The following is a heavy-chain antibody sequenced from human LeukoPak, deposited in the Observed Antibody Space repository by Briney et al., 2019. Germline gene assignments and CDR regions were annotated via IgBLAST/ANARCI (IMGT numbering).Heavy chain of an antibody. V-gene: IGHV1-46*01. CDR1: GDTFTSYY. D-gene: IGHD6-19*01. CDR2: INPSGGST. Sequence: ASVKVSCKASGDTFTSYYRHWVRQAPGQGLEWMGIINPSGGSTSHAQKFQGRVTMTRDTSTSTVYMELSSLRSEDTAVYYCARSSSSGWYYFDYWGQGTLVTVSS. CDR3: ARSSSSGWYYFDY. J-gene: IGHJ4*02.